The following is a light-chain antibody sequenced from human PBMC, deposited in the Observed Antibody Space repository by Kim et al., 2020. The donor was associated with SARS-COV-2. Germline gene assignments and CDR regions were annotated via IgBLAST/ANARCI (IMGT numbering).Light chain of an antibody. CDR1: SGSIASSY. J-gene: IGLJ3*02. CDR3: QSYDNTNWV. Sequence: GKTCTIPCPRTSGSIASSYVQGFQQRPASAPTTVIYEDHHRPSGVPDRFSGSTDRSSNSASLTISGLEFEDEADYYCQSYDNTNWVLGGGTQLTVL. V-gene: IGLV6-57*03. CDR2: EDH.